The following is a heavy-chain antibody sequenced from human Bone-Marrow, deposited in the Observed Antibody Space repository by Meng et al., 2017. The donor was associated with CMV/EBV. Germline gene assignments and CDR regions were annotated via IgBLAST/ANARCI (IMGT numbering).Heavy chain of an antibody. CDR3: ARAATSYYGMDV. Sequence: CKASGYTFTSYYMHWVRQAPGQGLEWMGIINPSGGSTSYAQKFQGRVTMTRDTSTSTVYMELSSLRSEDTAVYYCARAATSYYGMDVWGQGTTVTVSS. CDR1: GYTFTSYY. CDR2: INPSGGST. V-gene: IGHV1-46*01. J-gene: IGHJ6*02.